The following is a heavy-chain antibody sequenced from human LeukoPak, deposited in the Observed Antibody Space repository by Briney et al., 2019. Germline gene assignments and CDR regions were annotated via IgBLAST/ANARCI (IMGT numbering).Heavy chain of an antibody. Sequence: SETLSLTCTVSGGSISSSSYYWGWIRQPPGKGLEWIGSIYYSGSTYYNPSLKSRVTISVDTSKNQFSLKLTSVTAADSTVYYCAKAATTVTTFWFDPWGQGTLGTVSS. CDR2: IYYSGST. CDR1: GGSISSSSYY. CDR3: AKAATTVTTFWFDP. J-gene: IGHJ5*02. D-gene: IGHD4-17*01. V-gene: IGHV4-39*07.